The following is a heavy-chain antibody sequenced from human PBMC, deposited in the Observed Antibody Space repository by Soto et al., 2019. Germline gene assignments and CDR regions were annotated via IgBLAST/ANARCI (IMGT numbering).Heavy chain of an antibody. Sequence: PGGSLRLSCAASGFTFNTFSLTWVRQAPGKGLEWGSSITVDGGSTYYVDSVKGRVTVSRDNSKSTLYLQMDSLRAEDTAVYYGAKVVYERSVNDALDIGGQGTMVKVSS. CDR3: AKVVYERSVNDALDI. CDR2: ITVDGGST. V-gene: IGHV3-23*01. CDR1: GFTFNTFS. D-gene: IGHD3-22*01. J-gene: IGHJ3*02.